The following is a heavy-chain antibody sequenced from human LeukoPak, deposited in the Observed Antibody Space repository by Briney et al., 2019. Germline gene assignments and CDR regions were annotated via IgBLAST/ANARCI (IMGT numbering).Heavy chain of an antibody. CDR1: GYIITTHW. CDR2: IWPGDSDT. V-gene: IGHV5-51*01. D-gene: IGHD3-16*01. CDR3: ARYLGVAVNSGFDF. J-gene: IGHJ4*02. Sequence: GEPLKISCKAFGYIITTHWIGWVRQLPGSRPKGMGIIWPGDSDTTYSPSFQGQITISVDKSIGTAYLQWSTLKASDTAIYYCARYLGVAVNSGFDFWGQGTLVTVSS.